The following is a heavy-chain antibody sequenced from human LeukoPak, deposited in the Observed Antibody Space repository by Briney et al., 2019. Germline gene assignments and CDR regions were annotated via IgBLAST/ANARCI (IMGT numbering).Heavy chain of an antibody. D-gene: IGHD4-17*01. J-gene: IGHJ4*02. CDR3: TRNGAYNLEA. CDR2: IYHSGSP. Sequence: PSETLSLTCTVSGYSISNGYFWGWIRQPPGKGLEWIGSIYHSGSPYYNPSLKSRVTISVDTSKNQFSLKLTSVTAADTAVYYCTRNGAYNLEAWGQGTLVAVSS. CDR1: GYSISNGYF. V-gene: IGHV4-38-2*02.